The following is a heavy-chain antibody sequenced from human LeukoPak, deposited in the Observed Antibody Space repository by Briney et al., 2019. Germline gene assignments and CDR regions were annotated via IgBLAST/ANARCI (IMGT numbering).Heavy chain of an antibody. V-gene: IGHV4-4*07. D-gene: IGHD1-14*01. Sequence: SETLSLTCTVSGGSTSNHFCTWIRQSAGKGLEWIGRIHTSGNTNYNPSLKSRVSMSVDTSSNQFSLKLSSVIAADTAVYYCARDPEGHGKYFDYWGQGALVTVSS. CDR2: IHTSGNT. CDR3: ARDPEGHGKYFDY. CDR1: GGSTSNHF. J-gene: IGHJ4*02.